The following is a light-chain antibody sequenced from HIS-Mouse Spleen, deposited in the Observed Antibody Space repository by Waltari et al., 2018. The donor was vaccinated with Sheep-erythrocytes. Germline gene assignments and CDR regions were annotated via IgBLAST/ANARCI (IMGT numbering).Light chain of an antibody. V-gene: IGKV1-12*01. CDR3: MQALQTPLT. Sequence: DIQMTQSPSSVSASVGDRVTITCRASQGISSWLAWYQQKPGKAPKLLIYAASSLQSGVPSRFSGSGSGTEFTLKISRVEAEDVGVYYCMQALQTPLTFGQGTKLEIK. CDR1: QGISSW. J-gene: IGKJ2*01. CDR2: AAS.